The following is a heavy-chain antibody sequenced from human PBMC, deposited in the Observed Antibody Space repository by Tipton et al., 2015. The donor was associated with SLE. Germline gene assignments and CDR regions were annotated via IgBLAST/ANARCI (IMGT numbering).Heavy chain of an antibody. CDR2: INHSGST. CDR1: GGSFSGYY. V-gene: IGHV4-34*01. D-gene: IGHD3-10*01. Sequence: TLSLTCAVYGGSFSGYYWSWIRQPPGKGLEWIGEINHSGSTNYNASLKSRVTISVDTSKSQFSLKLSSVTAADTAVYYCARSALTGGYYFDYWGQGTLVTVSS. CDR3: ARSALTGGYYFDY. J-gene: IGHJ4*02.